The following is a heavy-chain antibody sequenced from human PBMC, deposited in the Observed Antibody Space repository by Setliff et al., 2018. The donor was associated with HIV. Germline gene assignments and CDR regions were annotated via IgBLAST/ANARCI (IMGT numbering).Heavy chain of an antibody. CDR2: INPNSGGT. D-gene: IGHD4-17*01. CDR1: GYTFTGYY. J-gene: IGHJ4*02. V-gene: IGHV1-2*02. Sequence: GASVKVSCKASGYTFTGYYMHWVRQAPGQGLEWMGWINPNSGGTNYAQKFQGRVTMTRDTSISTAYMELSRLRSDDTAMYYCARPGGSYGDYGWYLRFWGQGTLVTVSS. CDR3: ARPGGSYGDYGWYLRF.